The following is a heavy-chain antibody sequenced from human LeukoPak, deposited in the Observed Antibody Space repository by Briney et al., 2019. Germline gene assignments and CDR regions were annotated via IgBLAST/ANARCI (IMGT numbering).Heavy chain of an antibody. D-gene: IGHD4-11*01. V-gene: IGHV3-23*01. Sequence: GGSLRLSCAASGFTVSSNYMSWVRQAPGKGLEWVSAISGSGGSTYYADSVKGRFTISRDNSKNTLYLQMNSLRAEDTAVYYCAKDLRDTYSNYWFDPWGQGTLVTVSS. CDR1: GFTVSSNY. CDR3: AKDLRDTYSNYWFDP. J-gene: IGHJ5*02. CDR2: ISGSGGST.